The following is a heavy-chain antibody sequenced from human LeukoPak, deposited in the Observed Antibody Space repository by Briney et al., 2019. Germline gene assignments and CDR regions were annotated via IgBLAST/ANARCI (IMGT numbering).Heavy chain of an antibody. D-gene: IGHD1-1*01. Sequence: PSETLSLTCAVYGGSFSGYYWGWIRQPPGKGLEWIGSIYHSGNTYYNPSLKSRVTISVDTSKNQFSLKLSSVTAADTAVYYCATPPTGMVRFDAFDIWGQGTMVTVSS. J-gene: IGHJ3*02. CDR2: IYHSGNT. CDR1: GGSFSGYY. CDR3: ATPPTGMVRFDAFDI. V-gene: IGHV4-34*01.